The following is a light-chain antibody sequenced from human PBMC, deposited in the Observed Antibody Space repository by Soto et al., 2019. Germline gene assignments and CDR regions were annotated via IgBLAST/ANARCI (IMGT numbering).Light chain of an antibody. CDR2: WAS. CDR1: QSVLYSSNNKNY. Sequence: DIVMTQSPDSLAVSLGERATINCKSSQSVLYSSNNKNYLAWYQQKPGQPPKLLIYWASTRESGVPDRFSGRGSETDFSLHIRSLQAEDVAVYYCQQYYSTPTYTFGQGTKLEIK. CDR3: QQYYSTPTYT. V-gene: IGKV4-1*01. J-gene: IGKJ2*01.